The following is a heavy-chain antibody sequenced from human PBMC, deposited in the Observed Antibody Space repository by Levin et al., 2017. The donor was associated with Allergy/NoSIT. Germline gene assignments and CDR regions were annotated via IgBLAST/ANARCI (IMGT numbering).Heavy chain of an antibody. CDR1: GGSITSGDYY. Sequence: SETLSLTCSVSGGSITSGDYYWTWIRQPPGKGLEWIGYIYYSGTTSYNPSLKSRVTISVDTSQNQFSLPLHSVTAADTAVYYCAPVVAGRSDYWGQGTLITVSS. J-gene: IGHJ4*02. D-gene: IGHD6-19*01. CDR3: APVVAGRSDY. V-gene: IGHV4-30-4*01. CDR2: IYYSGTT.